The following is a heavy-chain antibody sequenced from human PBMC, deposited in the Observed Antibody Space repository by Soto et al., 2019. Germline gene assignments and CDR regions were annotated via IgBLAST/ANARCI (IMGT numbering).Heavy chain of an antibody. CDR1: GYSVSSSDYY. Sequence: LSLTCSVSGYSVSSSDYYWAWIRQPPGKGLEWIGSIFYSGLTYYNPSLKSRVTLSVDTSKNQFSVRLTSVTAADTAVYYCAPLTVSLSGPYGIHVWGQGTTVTVSS. V-gene: IGHV4-39*01. CDR2: IFYSGLT. J-gene: IGHJ6*02. D-gene: IGHD2-15*01. CDR3: APLTVSLSGPYGIHV.